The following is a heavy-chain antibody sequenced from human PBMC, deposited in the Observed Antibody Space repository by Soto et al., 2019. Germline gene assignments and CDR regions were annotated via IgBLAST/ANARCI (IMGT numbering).Heavy chain of an antibody. CDR3: ARDKDRQQVGGNYYYGRDV. Sequence: QVQLVQSGAEVKKPGSSVTVSCKASGGPFGNSAISWVRQAPGQGLEWLGGSIPIFPTPDYAQKFQGRVKNTSNESTSTAYMELTSLRSEATAVYYWARDKDRQQVGGNYYYGRDVWGQGTTVTVSS. J-gene: IGHJ6*02. CDR1: GGPFGNSA. D-gene: IGHD2-2*01. V-gene: IGHV1-69*05. CDR2: SIPIFPTP.